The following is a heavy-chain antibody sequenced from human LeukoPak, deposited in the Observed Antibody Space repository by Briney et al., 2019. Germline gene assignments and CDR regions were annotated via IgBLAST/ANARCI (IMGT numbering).Heavy chain of an antibody. Sequence: ASVKVSCKASGYTFTSYDINWVRQATGQGLEWMGWMNPNSGNTGYAQKFQGRVTMTRNTSISTAYMELRSLRSDDTAVYYCARDRIFGVVNRPDDAFDIWGQGTMVTVSS. V-gene: IGHV1-8*01. CDR1: GYTFTSYD. J-gene: IGHJ3*02. D-gene: IGHD3-3*01. CDR3: ARDRIFGVVNRPDDAFDI. CDR2: MNPNSGNT.